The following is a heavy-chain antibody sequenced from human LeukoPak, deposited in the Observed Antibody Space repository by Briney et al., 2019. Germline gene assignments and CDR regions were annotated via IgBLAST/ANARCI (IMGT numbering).Heavy chain of an antibody. CDR1: GFTFSSYP. D-gene: IGHD3-22*01. V-gene: IGHV3-23*01. CDR3: AKLGFDSSGSHSLVDY. J-gene: IGHJ4*02. Sequence: GGSLRLSCAASGFTFSSYPMSWVRQAPGKGLEWVSSITGSGVGTYYADSVKGRFTISRDNSKNTLYVQMNSLGVEDTALYYCAKLGFDSSGSHSLVDYWGQGTPVTVSS. CDR2: ITGSGVGT.